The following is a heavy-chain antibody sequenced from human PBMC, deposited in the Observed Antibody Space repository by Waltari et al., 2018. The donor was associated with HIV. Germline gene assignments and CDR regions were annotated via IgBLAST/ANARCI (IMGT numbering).Heavy chain of an antibody. CDR3: ASARETMGVDFES. Sequence: QLVQSGAEVRKLGYPVRDSCKASGGDFNNHSINWVRQVNGQGLDWLGRIIPMSNTANNAQKFQGRVTITADKSTSTAYMELSSLKSDDTGVYYCASARETMGVDFESWGQGSLVTVSS. V-gene: IGHV1-69*08. D-gene: IGHD3-10*01. CDR2: IIPMSNTA. J-gene: IGHJ4*02. CDR1: GGDFNNHS.